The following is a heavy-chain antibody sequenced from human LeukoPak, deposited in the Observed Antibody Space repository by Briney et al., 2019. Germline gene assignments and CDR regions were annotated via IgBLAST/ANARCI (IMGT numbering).Heavy chain of an antibody. Sequence: GASVKVSCKASGGTFSSYAISWVRQAPGQGLEWMGGIIPIFGTANYAQKFQGRVTITADKSTSTAYMELSSLRSEDTAVYYCARDGIWFGELLVARRGPFDYWGQGTLVTVSS. V-gene: IGHV1-69*06. J-gene: IGHJ4*02. CDR1: GGTFSSYA. CDR3: ARDGIWFGELLVARRGPFDY. CDR2: IIPIFGTA. D-gene: IGHD3-10*01.